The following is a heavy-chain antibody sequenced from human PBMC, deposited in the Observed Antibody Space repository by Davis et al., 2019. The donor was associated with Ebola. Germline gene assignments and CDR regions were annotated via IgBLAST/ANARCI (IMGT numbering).Heavy chain of an antibody. CDR1: GYNFNNYW. V-gene: IGHV5-51*01. CDR3: ARLKGLEPPLDFDY. Sequence: GESLKISCKGSGYNFNNYWIGWVRQMPGKGLEWMGIIYPGDSDTRYNPSFQGQVTISADKSINTAYLQWSSLKASDTAMYYCARLKGLEPPLDFDYWGQGTLVTVSS. D-gene: IGHD1-1*01. J-gene: IGHJ4*02. CDR2: IYPGDSDT.